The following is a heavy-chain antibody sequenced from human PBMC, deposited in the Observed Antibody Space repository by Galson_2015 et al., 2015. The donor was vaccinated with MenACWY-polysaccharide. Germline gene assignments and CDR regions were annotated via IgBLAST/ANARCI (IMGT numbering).Heavy chain of an antibody. CDR2: MNPNSGNT. V-gene: IGHV1-8*01. CDR3: ATGDLIVVVPADNIRHYYMDL. D-gene: IGHD2-2*01. J-gene: IGHJ6*03. CDR1: GYAFTSYD. Sequence: SVKVSCKASGYAFTSYDINWVRQATGQGLEWMGWMNPNSGNTGYAQKFQGRVTMTRNTSISTAYMELSSLGSEDTAVYYCATGDLIVVVPADNIRHYYMDLWGNGTTVTVSS.